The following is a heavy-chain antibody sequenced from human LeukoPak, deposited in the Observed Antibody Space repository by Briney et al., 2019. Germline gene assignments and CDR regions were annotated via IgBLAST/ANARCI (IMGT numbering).Heavy chain of an antibody. CDR3: ARWAASCNSANCPYYLDY. Sequence: GAPVKVSCKASGGTFSSYTFAWVRQAPGQGLEWMGRIVPIFARTDYAPKFRGRVTITADTPTSTVFMEMSSLSSEDTAVYYCARWAASCNSANCPYYLDYWGQGALVTVSS. V-gene: IGHV1-69*02. J-gene: IGHJ4*02. CDR1: GGTFSSYT. D-gene: IGHD2-2*01. CDR2: IVPIFART.